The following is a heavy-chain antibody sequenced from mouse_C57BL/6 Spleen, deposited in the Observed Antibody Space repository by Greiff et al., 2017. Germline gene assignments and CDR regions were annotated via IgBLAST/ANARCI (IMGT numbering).Heavy chain of an antibody. Sequence: VQLQQSGPELVKPGASVKISCKASGYSFTGYYMNWVKQSPEKSLEWIGEINPSTGGTTYNQKFKAKATLTVDKSSSTAYMQLKGLTSEDSAVYYSARWGYPAWFAYWGQGTLVTVSA. V-gene: IGHV1-42*01. CDR2: INPSTGGT. J-gene: IGHJ3*01. CDR1: GYSFTGYY. CDR3: ARWGYPAWFAY. D-gene: IGHD2-2*01.